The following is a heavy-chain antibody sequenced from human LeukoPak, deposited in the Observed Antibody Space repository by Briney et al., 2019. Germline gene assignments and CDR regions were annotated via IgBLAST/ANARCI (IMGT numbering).Heavy chain of an antibody. V-gene: IGHV4-34*01. CDR2: INHSGST. Sequence: SETLSLTCAVYGGSFSGYYWSWIRQPPGKGLEWIGEINHSGSTNYNPSLKSRVTISVDTSKNQFSLKLSSVTAADTAVYYCARARKTYYYGSGSYSPSPRFDYWGQGTLVTASS. CDR1: GGSFSGYY. CDR3: ARARKTYYYGSGSYSPSPRFDY. D-gene: IGHD3-10*01. J-gene: IGHJ4*02.